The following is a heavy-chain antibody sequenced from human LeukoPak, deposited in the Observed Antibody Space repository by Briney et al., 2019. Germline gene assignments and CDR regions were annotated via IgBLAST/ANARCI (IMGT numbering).Heavy chain of an antibody. Sequence: ASVKVSCKASGYTFTDYYMHWVRQAPGQGLEWMGWINLNNGATNYEQKFQGRVTMTRDTSISTAYMELTRLRSDDTAVYYCTRDREGGSGWFDPWGQGTLVTVSS. D-gene: IGHD3-16*01. J-gene: IGHJ5*02. V-gene: IGHV1-2*02. CDR2: INLNNGAT. CDR3: TRDREGGSGWFDP. CDR1: GYTFTDYY.